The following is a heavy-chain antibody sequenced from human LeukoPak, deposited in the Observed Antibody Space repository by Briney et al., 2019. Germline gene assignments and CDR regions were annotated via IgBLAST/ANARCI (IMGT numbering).Heavy chain of an antibody. CDR2: ISSSGSTI. CDR3: ARAFMVRGVITWFDP. CDR1: GFTFSDYY. J-gene: IGHJ5*02. Sequence: GGSLRLSCAASGFTFSDYYMSWIRQAPGKGLEWASYISSSGSTIYYADSVKGRFTISRDNAKNSLYLQMNSLRAEDTAVYYCARAFMVRGVITWFDPWGQGTLVTVSS. V-gene: IGHV3-11*01. D-gene: IGHD3-10*01.